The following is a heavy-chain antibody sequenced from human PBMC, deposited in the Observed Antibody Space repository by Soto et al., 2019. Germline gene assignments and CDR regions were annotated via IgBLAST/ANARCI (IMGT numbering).Heavy chain of an antibody. J-gene: IGHJ6*02. CDR1: GFTFNTYG. D-gene: IGHD2-15*01. V-gene: IGHV3-33*08. Sequence: PGGSLRLSCTTSGFTFNTYGMHWVRQAPGKGLEWVAIIWYDGSNNYFADSFKGRFTISRDNSRNTLYLQMNSLRAEDTALYYCARADCTGAYCYSWPFNYGVDVWGQGTTVTVSS. CDR2: IWYDGSNN. CDR3: ARADCTGAYCYSWPFNYGVDV.